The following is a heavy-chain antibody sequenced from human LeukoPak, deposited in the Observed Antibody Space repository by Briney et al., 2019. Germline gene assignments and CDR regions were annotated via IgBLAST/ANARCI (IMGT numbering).Heavy chain of an antibody. J-gene: IGHJ4*02. CDR3: AKSGYNRFDY. D-gene: IGHD5-24*01. CDR2: ISSSGDYI. CDR1: GFTFSVYS. Sequence: GGSLRLSCEASGFTFSVYSMNWVRQSPGKGLEWVSSISSSGDYIEYADSVKGRFTISRDNSKNTLYLQMNSLRAEDTAVYYCAKSGYNRFDYWGQGTLVTVSS. V-gene: IGHV3-21*04.